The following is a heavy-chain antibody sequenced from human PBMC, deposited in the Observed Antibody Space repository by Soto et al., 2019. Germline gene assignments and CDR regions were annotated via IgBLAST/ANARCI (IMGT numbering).Heavy chain of an antibody. J-gene: IGHJ6*02. CDR2: IYYSGST. Sequence: PSETLSLTCTVSGGSISSGGYYWSWIRQHPGKGLEWIGYIYYSGSTYYNPSLKSRVTISVDTSKNHFSLKLSSVTAADTAVYYCARHSYGSGSPRHYYYGMDVWGQGTTVTVSS. D-gene: IGHD3-10*01. CDR1: GGSISSGGYY. CDR3: ARHSYGSGSPRHYYYGMDV. V-gene: IGHV4-31*03.